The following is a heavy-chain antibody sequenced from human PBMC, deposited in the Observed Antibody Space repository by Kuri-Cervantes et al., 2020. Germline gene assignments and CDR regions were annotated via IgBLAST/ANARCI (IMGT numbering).Heavy chain of an antibody. Sequence: LSLTCAVSGYSISSGYYWGWIRQSPGKGLEWIGSIYHGGTTYYNPPLKSRVTISVDTSKNQFSLNLSSVTAADTAVYYCARAGEEVDNWFDPWGQGTLVTVSS. D-gene: IGHD3-16*01. CDR3: ARAGEEVDNWFDP. CDR1: GYSISSGYY. J-gene: IGHJ5*02. CDR2: IYHGGTT. V-gene: IGHV4-38-2*01.